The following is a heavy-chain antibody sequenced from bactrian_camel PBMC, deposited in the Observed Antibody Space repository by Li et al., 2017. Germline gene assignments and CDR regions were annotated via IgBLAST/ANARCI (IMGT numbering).Heavy chain of an antibody. V-gene: IGHV3S53*01. J-gene: IGHJ4*01. CDR1: GGTFSHYC. CDR3: AADRRRHGPPSLRPGDYSV. CDR2: FNSDTRT. Sequence: QVQLVESGGGSVQAGGSLRLSCTYSGGTFSHYCMGWIRQVPGKEREAVAGFNSDTRTTYAQSVTGRITISKDNARNWLDLQMDSLEPGDTARYYCAADRRRHGPPSLRPGDYSVWSQGTQVTVS. D-gene: IGHD2*01.